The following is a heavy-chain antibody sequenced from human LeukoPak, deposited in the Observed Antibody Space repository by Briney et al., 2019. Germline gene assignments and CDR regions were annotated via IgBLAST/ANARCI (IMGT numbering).Heavy chain of an antibody. V-gene: IGHV3-53*01. CDR3: ARGRLDKRWLQFDY. J-gene: IGHJ4*02. Sequence: GGSLRLSCAASGFTVSSNYMSWVRQAPGKGLEWVSVIYSGGSTYYADSVKGRFTISRDNSKNTLYLQMNSLRAEDTAVYYCARGRLDKRWLQFDYWGQGTLVTVSS. CDR2: IYSGGST. D-gene: IGHD5-24*01. CDR1: GFTVSSNY.